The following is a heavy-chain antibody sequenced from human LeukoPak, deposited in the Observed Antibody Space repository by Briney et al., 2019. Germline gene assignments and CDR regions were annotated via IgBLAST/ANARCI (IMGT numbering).Heavy chain of an antibody. J-gene: IGHJ6*02. Sequence: PSETLSLTCAVYGGSFSGCYWSWIRQPPGKGLEWIGEINHSGSTNYNPSLKSRVTISVDTSKNQFSLKLSSVTAADTAVYYCARGRVVPAASHYYYYYGMDVWGQGTTVTVSS. CDR2: INHSGST. CDR3: ARGRVVPAASHYYYYYGMDV. V-gene: IGHV4-34*01. CDR1: GGSFSGCY. D-gene: IGHD2-2*01.